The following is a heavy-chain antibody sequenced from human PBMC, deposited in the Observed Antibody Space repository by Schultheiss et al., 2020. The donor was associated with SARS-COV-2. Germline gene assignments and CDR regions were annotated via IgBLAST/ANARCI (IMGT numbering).Heavy chain of an antibody. D-gene: IGHD3-10*01. V-gene: IGHV4-59*12. CDR2: IYYSGST. CDR1: GGSISSYY. J-gene: IGHJ4*02. Sequence: QTLSLTCTVSGGSISSYYWSWIRQPPGKGLEWIGYIYYSGSTNYTPSLKSRVTMSVDTSKNQFSLKLTSVTAADTAVYYCAKGRGLGSYYAYWGQGTLVTVSS. CDR3: AKGRGLGSYYAY.